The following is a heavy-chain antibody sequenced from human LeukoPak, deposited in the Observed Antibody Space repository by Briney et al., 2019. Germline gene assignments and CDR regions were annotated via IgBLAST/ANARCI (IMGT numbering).Heavy chain of an antibody. Sequence: SETLSLTCTVSGYSISSAYFWGWIRQPPGKGLEWIATISHCGSPYYNPSLKSRVAISLDTSKNHFSLRLTSVTAADTAVYYCARAVDRDAFDIWGQGTMVTVSS. CDR3: ARAVDRDAFDI. V-gene: IGHV4-38-2*02. CDR2: ISHCGSP. CDR1: GYSISSAYF. J-gene: IGHJ3*02.